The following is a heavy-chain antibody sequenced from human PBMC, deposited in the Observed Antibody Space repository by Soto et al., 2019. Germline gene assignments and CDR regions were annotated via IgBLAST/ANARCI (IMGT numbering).Heavy chain of an antibody. J-gene: IGHJ5*02. CDR1: GFTFSSYS. CDR2: ISSSSSYI. Sequence: GGSLRLSCAASGFTFSSYSMNWVRQAPGKGLEWVSSISSSSSYIYYADSVKGRFTISRDNAKNSLYLQMNSLRAEDTAVYYCARDSSGWNNWFDPWGQGTLVTVSS. V-gene: IGHV3-21*01. CDR3: ARDSSGWNNWFDP. D-gene: IGHD6-19*01.